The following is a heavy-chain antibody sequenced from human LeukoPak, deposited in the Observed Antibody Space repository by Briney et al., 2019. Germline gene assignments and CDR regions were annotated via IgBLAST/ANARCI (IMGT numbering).Heavy chain of an antibody. CDR1: GGSISSYY. J-gene: IGHJ4*02. V-gene: IGHV4-59*01. CDR2: IYYSGSA. Sequence: PSETLSLTCTVSGGSISSYYWSWIRQHPGKGLEWIGYIYYSGSANYNPSLKSRVTISVDTSKNQFSLKLSSVTAADTAVYYCARGGIAAAAFDYWGQGTLVTVSS. D-gene: IGHD6-13*01. CDR3: ARGGIAAAAFDY.